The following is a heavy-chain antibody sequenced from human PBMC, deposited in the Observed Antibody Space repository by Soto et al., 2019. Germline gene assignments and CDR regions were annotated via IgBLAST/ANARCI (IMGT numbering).Heavy chain of an antibody. J-gene: IGHJ5*02. Sequence: EVQLVESGGGLVKPGGSLRLSCAASGFTFNTYDMNWVRQAPGKGLEWVSSITTSSAYIYYADSLKGRITISRDNAKNSLCLQMNSLRAEDTAVYYCVRSGTARLLRPSWFDTWGQGTLVTVSS. D-gene: IGHD2-21*01. CDR1: GFTFNTYD. CDR2: ITTSSAYI. V-gene: IGHV3-21*01. CDR3: VRSGTARLLRPSWFDT.